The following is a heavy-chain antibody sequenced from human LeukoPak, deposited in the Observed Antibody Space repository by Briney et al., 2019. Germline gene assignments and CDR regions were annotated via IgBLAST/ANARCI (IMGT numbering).Heavy chain of an antibody. D-gene: IGHD6-19*01. CDR3: ARGGGWYYWFDP. J-gene: IGHJ5*02. Sequence: TSETLSLTCAVYGGSFSGYYWSWIRQPPGKGLEWIGEINHSGSTNYNPSLKSRVTISVDTFKNQFSLKLSSVTAADTAVYYCARGGGWYYWFDPWGQGTLVTVSS. V-gene: IGHV4-34*01. CDR2: INHSGST. CDR1: GGSFSGYY.